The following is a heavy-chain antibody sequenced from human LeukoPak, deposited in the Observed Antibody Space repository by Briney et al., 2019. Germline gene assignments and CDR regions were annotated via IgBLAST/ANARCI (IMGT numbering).Heavy chain of an antibody. J-gene: IGHJ4*02. D-gene: IGHD3-9*01. V-gene: IGHV4-59*01. CDR2: IYYSGTT. CDR1: GGSLDSFY. CDR3: AGDPIRKRALAF. Sequence: PSETLSLTCTVSGGSLDSFYWSWIRQPPGKGLEYIGYIYYSGTTNYDPSLKGRVTISLDRSTNRCSLRLMSAPAAVTAGYYMAGDPIRKRALAFWGEGNLVTASS.